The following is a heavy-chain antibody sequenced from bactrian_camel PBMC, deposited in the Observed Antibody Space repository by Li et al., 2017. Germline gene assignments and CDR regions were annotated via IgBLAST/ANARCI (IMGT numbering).Heavy chain of an antibody. J-gene: IGHJ4*01. CDR1: GFTYSSYS. V-gene: IGHV3S10*01. CDR3: AADRVKVLAVENWLKWKTHTY. CDR2: INSDGSI. D-gene: IGHD1*01. Sequence: VESGGGSVQAGGSLRLSCAASGFTYSSYSMGWIRQAPGKEHEGVASINSDGSIGYADSVKGRFTISKDNGENILYLQMNTLKPEDTALYYCAADRVKVLAVENWLKWKTHTYRGQGTQVTVS.